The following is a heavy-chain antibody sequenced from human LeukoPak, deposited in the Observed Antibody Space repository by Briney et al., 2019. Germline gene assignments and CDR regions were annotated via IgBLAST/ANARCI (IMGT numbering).Heavy chain of an antibody. CDR3: ARVGYSYGYDFDY. J-gene: IGHJ4*02. CDR2: INPNSGGT. CDR1: GYTFTGYY. V-gene: IGHV1-2*06. D-gene: IGHD5-18*01. Sequence: ASVKVSCKASGYTFTGYYMHWVRQAPGQGLEWMGRINPNSGGTNYAQKFQGRVTMTRDTSISTAYMELSRLRSDDTAVYCCARVGYSYGYDFDYWGQGTLVTVSS.